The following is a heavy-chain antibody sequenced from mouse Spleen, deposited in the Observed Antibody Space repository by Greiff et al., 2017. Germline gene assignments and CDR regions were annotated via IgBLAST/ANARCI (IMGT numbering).Heavy chain of an antibody. CDR1: GFTFSDYY. Sequence: EVKLMESEGGLVQPGSSMKLSCTASGFTFSDYYMAWVRQVPEKGLEWVANINYDGSSTYYLDSLKSRFIISRDNAKNILYLQMSSLKSEDTATYYCARESLRLGYFDYWGQGTTLTVSS. J-gene: IGHJ2*01. D-gene: IGHD1-2*01. CDR3: ARESLRLGYFDY. V-gene: IGHV5-16*01. CDR2: INYDGSST.